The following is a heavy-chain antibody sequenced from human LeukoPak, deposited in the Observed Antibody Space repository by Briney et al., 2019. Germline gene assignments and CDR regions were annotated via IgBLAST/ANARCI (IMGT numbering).Heavy chain of an antibody. V-gene: IGHV3-23*01. CDR2: ISGSGGSS. D-gene: IGHD5-18*01. Sequence: GGSLRLSCAASGFTFSTYALSWVRQAPGKGLEWVSGISGSGGSSYFADSVKGRFTISRDNSKNTLYLQMNSLRAEDTAVYYCAKGKLWGTYYYYYYMDVWGKGTTVTVSS. CDR1: GFTFSTYA. J-gene: IGHJ6*03. CDR3: AKGKLWGTYYYYYYMDV.